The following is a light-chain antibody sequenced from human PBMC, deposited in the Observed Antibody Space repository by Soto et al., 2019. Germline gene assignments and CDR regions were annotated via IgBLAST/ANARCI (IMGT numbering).Light chain of an antibody. CDR3: SSYAGSDYV. J-gene: IGLJ1*01. Sequence: QSALTQPPSASGSPGQSVTISCTGTSSDVGGYNYVSWYQQHPGKAPKLMIYEVSKRPSGVPVRFSGSKSGNTASLTVSGLQAEDEADYYCSSYAGSDYVFGTGTKLTVL. CDR1: SSDVGGYNY. CDR2: EVS. V-gene: IGLV2-8*01.